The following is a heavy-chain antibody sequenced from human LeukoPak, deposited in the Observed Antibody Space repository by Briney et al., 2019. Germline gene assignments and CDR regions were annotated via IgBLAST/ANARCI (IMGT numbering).Heavy chain of an antibody. D-gene: IGHD5-12*01. CDR2: IYWDDDK. Sequence: SGPTLVNPTQTLTLTCTFSGFSLSTSGVGVGWFRQPPGKALEWLALIYWDDDKRYSPSLKSRLTITKDTSKNQVVLTMTNMDPVDTATYYCAHSKSWWLRAAATFDYWGQGTLVTVSS. V-gene: IGHV2-5*02. CDR3: AHSKSWWLRAAATFDY. CDR1: GFSLSTSGVG. J-gene: IGHJ4*02.